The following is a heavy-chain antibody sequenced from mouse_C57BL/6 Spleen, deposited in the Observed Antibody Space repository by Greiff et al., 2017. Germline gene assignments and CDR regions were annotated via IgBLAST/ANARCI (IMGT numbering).Heavy chain of an antibody. V-gene: IGHV5-6*02. CDR1: GFTFSSYG. CDR2: ISSGGSYT. Sequence: EVKLVESGGDLVKPGGSLKLSCAASGFTFSSYGMSWVRQTPDTRLEWVATISSGGSYTYYPDSVKGRFTISRDNAKNTLYLQMSSLKSEDTAMYYCASTVVARGYWGQGTSVTVSS. CDR3: ASTVVARGY. D-gene: IGHD1-1*01. J-gene: IGHJ4*01.